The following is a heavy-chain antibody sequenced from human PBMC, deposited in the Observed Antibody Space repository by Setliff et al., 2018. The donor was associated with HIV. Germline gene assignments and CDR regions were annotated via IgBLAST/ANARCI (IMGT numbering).Heavy chain of an antibody. CDR1: IFTGYY. D-gene: IGHD7-27*01. V-gene: IGHV1-2*02. J-gene: IGHJ6*03. CDR2: INPDNGRT. CDR3: ARDRRAGVYYYTDV. Sequence: IFTGYYMHWVRRAPGQGFEWMGWINPDNGRTQYGQKFQGRLTLTRDTSIRTAYMELSGLTFDDTAMYYCARDRRAGVYYYTDVWGTGTTVTVSS.